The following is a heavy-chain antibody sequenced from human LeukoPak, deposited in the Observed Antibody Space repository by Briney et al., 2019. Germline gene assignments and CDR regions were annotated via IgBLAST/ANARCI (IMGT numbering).Heavy chain of an antibody. V-gene: IGHV5-51*01. CDR2: IYPGDSDT. J-gene: IGHJ4*02. D-gene: IGHD1-26*01. Sequence: GESLKISCKGSGYSFPNYRIGWVRQMPGKGLEWMGIIYPGDSDTRYSPSFQGQVTISVDKSISTAYLQWSGLKASDTAMYYCARRTIVGATYDYWGQGTLVTVSS. CDR3: ARRTIVGATYDY. CDR1: GYSFPNYR.